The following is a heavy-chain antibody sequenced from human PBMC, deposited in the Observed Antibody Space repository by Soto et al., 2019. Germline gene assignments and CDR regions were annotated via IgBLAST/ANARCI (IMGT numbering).Heavy chain of an antibody. Sequence: PSETLSLTCTVSGGSISSSSYYWGWIRQPPGKGLEWIGSIYYSGSTYYNPSLKSRVTISVDTSKNQFSLKLSSVTAADTAVYYCASAGMTFIAASGTGVCAFDIWGQGTMVTVSS. V-gene: IGHV4-39*01. CDR3: ASAGMTFIAASGTGVCAFDI. CDR2: IYYSGST. J-gene: IGHJ3*02. CDR1: GGSISSSSYY. D-gene: IGHD6-13*01.